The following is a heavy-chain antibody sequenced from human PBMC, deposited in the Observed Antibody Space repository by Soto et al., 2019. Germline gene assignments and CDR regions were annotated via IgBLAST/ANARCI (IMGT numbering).Heavy chain of an antibody. J-gene: IGHJ5*02. CDR2: IYSSGNT. CDR1: GGSIIDYC. D-gene: IGHD2-2*01. CDR3: ARQSDIVVVPAASWFDP. Sequence: SETLSLTCTVSGGSIIDYCWSWIRQPPGKGLEWIGSIYSSGNTYYNPSLKSRVTISVDTSKNQFSLKLSSVTAADTAVYYCARQSDIVVVPAASWFDPWGQGTLVTVSS. V-gene: IGHV4-59*05.